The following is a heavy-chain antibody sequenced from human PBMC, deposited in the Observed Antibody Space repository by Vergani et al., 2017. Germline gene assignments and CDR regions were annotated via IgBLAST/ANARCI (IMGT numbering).Heavy chain of an antibody. Sequence: QVQLVQSGAEVKKPGASVKVSCKASGYTFTSYAMHWVRQAPGQRLEWMGWIIPIFGTANYAQKFQGRVTITADESTSTAYMELSSLRSEDTAVYYCARDCGGDCYFDYWGQGTLVTVSS. D-gene: IGHD2-21*02. CDR3: ARDCGGDCYFDY. CDR2: IIPIFGTA. J-gene: IGHJ4*02. CDR1: GYTFTSYA. V-gene: IGHV1-69*13.